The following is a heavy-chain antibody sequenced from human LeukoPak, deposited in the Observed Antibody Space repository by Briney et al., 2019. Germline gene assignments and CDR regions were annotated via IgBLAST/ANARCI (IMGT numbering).Heavy chain of an antibody. CDR3: ARLTPGKNWFDP. D-gene: IGHD3-10*01. Sequence: SETLSLTCAVSGYSINSAYYWGWIRQPPGKGLEWIASMYHSGITYYNASLKSRASISVDTSKNQFSLKLNSVTAADTSVYYCARLTPGKNWFDPWGHGTLVTVSS. J-gene: IGHJ5*02. CDR1: GYSINSAYY. CDR2: MYHSGIT. V-gene: IGHV4-38-2*01.